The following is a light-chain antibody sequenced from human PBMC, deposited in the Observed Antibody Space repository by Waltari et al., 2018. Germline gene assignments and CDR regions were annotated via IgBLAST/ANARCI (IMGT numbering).Light chain of an antibody. CDR1: SSDVGRYHF. Sequence: SALTQPPSVSQSLGRSLTISCTGTSSDVGRYHFVSWYQQHPGKAPKLLIYDVSKRPLGVSDRFSGSKSANTASLTISGLQAEDEADYYCCSYAGSSTSVFGGGTKLTVL. CDR3: CSYAGSSTSV. J-gene: IGLJ2*01. V-gene: IGLV2-23*02. CDR2: DVS.